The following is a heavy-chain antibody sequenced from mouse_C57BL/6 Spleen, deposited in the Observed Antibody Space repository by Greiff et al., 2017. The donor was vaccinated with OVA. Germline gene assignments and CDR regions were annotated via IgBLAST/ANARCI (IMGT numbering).Heavy chain of an antibody. V-gene: IGHV1-42*01. Sequence: VHVKQSGPELVKPGASVKISCKASGYSFTGYYMNWVKQSPEKSLEWIGEINPSTGGTTYNQKFKAKATLTVDKSSSTAYMQLKSLTSEDSAVYYCARATTVLRLREPFDDWGQGTTLTVSS. D-gene: IGHD1-1*01. CDR3: ARATTVLRLREPFDD. CDR1: GYSFTGYY. CDR2: INPSTGGT. J-gene: IGHJ2*01.